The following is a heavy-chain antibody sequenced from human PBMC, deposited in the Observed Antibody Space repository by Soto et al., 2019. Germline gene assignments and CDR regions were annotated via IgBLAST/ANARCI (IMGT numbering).Heavy chain of an antibody. CDR1: GFTLDDYT. Sequence: LRLSCAASGFTLDDYTMHWVRQAPGKGLEWVSLISWDGGSTYYADSVKGRFTISRDNSKNSLYLQMNSLRTEDTALYYCAKAGVWGSYRYPDYWGQGTLVTVSS. D-gene: IGHD3-16*02. CDR3: AKAGVWGSYRYPDY. CDR2: ISWDGGST. V-gene: IGHV3-43*01. J-gene: IGHJ4*02.